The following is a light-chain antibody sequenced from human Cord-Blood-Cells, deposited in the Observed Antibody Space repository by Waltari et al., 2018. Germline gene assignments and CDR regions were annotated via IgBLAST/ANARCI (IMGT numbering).Light chain of an antibody. V-gene: IGLV2-11*01. CDR3: CSYAGSYTKV. Sequence: QSALTQPRSVSGSPGQSVTISCTGTSSDVGGYNYVSWYQQHPGKAPKLMIYDVSKRPSGVPDRFSGSKSGNTASLTISGLQAEDEADYYCCSYAGSYTKVFGGGNKLTVL. J-gene: IGLJ3*02. CDR1: SSDVGGYNY. CDR2: DVS.